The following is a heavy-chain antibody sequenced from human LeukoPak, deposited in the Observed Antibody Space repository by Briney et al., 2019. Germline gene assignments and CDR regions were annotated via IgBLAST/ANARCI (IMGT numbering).Heavy chain of an antibody. Sequence: GGSLRLSCAASGFTFNSYSMNWVRQAPGKGLEWVSSISSSSNYIYYADSVKGRFTISRDNAKNSLYLQMNSLRAEDTAVYYCAGEYWGYYDDSGYPFDNWGQGTLVTVSS. V-gene: IGHV3-21*01. J-gene: IGHJ4*02. D-gene: IGHD3-22*01. CDR2: ISSSSNYI. CDR3: AGEYWGYYDDSGYPFDN. CDR1: GFTFNSYS.